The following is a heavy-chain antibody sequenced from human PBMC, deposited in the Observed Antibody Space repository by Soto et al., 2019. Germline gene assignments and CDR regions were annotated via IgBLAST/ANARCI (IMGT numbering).Heavy chain of an antibody. CDR3: ARGGTHYDFCIGYYPQGHLFDY. CDR1: GGSFSGYD. J-gene: IGHJ4*02. V-gene: IGHV4-34*01. Sequence: PSETLSLTCAVYGGSFSGYDWSWIRQPPGKGLERIGEINHSGRTNYNPSLKSRVTISVDTSTNQFSLKLSSVTAADTAVYYCARGGTHYDFCIGYYPQGHLFDYWGQGTLVTVSS. D-gene: IGHD3-3*01. CDR2: INHSGRT.